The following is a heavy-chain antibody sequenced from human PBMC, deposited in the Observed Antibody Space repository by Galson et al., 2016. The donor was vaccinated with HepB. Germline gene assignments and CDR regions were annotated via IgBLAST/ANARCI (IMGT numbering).Heavy chain of an antibody. CDR1: GFTFRDYA. CDR2: ISGTGGSA. V-gene: IGHV3-23*01. D-gene: IGHD3-10*01. Sequence: SLRLSCAVSGFTFRDYAMSWVRQAPGKGPEWVSVISGTGGSAYYAESVKGRFTISRDKSNNMVFLQMNSLRAEDRAVYYCARGSTAWFGDFYFDHWGQGILV. CDR3: ARGSTAWFGDFYFDH. J-gene: IGHJ4*02.